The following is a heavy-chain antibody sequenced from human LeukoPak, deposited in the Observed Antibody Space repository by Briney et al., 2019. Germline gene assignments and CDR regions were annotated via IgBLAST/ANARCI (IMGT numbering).Heavy chain of an antibody. Sequence: ASVKVSCKASGYSFSSYGINWVRQAPGQGLEWMGWINTYTGTPTYAQGFTGRFVFSLDTSVTTAYLQISSLKAEDAAVYYCVRVFFHDSSGYPNWFDPWGQGTLVTVSS. V-gene: IGHV7-4-1*02. J-gene: IGHJ5*02. CDR2: INTYTGTP. CDR3: VRVFFHDSSGYPNWFDP. CDR1: GYSFSSYG. D-gene: IGHD3-22*01.